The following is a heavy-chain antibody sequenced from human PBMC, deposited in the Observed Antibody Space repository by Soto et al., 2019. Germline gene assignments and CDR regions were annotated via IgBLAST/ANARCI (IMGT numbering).Heavy chain of an antibody. V-gene: IGHV3-23*01. D-gene: IGHD3-10*01. CDR1: GFTFSSYA. J-gene: IGHJ4*02. CDR3: AKDIPLLWDVAWAFDY. Sequence: PGGSLRLSCAASGFTFSSYAMSWVRQAPGKGLEWVSAISGSGGSTYYADSVKGRFTISRDNSKNTLYLQMNSLRAEDTAVYYCAKDIPLLWDVAWAFDYWGQGTLVTVSS. CDR2: ISGSGGST.